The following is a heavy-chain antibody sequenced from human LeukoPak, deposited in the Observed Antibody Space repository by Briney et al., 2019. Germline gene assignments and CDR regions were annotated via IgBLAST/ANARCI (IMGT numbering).Heavy chain of an antibody. D-gene: IGHD3-10*01. Sequence: SETLSLTCTVSGGSISSGDYYWSWIRQPPGTGLEWIGYIYYSGSTYYNPSLKSRVTISVDTSKNQFSLKLSSVTAADTAVYYCARVTVALGETGFDPWGQGTLVTVSS. J-gene: IGHJ5*02. CDR3: ARVTVALGETGFDP. V-gene: IGHV4-30-4*01. CDR1: GGSISSGDYY. CDR2: IYYSGST.